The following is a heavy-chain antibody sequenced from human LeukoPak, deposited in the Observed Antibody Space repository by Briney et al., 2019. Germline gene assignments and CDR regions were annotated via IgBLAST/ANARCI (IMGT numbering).Heavy chain of an antibody. D-gene: IGHD6-13*01. Sequence: SETLSLTCTVSGGSISSYYWSWIRQPPGKGLEWIGYIYYSGSTNYNPSLKSRVTISVDTSKNQFSLKLSSVTAADTAVYYCARDTYSSSWYRYWGQGTLVTVSS. CDR2: IYYSGST. J-gene: IGHJ4*02. CDR1: GGSISSYY. CDR3: ARDTYSSSWYRY. V-gene: IGHV4-59*12.